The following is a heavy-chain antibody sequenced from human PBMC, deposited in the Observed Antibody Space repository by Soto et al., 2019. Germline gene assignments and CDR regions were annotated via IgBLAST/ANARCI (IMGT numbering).Heavy chain of an antibody. CDR2: IYSGGST. CDR1: GFTVSSNY. CDR3: ARVDYDFWSGYYH. D-gene: IGHD3-3*01. Sequence: GGSLRLSCAASGFTVSSNYMSWVRQAPGKGLEWVSVIYSGGSTYYADSVKGRFTISRDNSKNTLYLQMNSLRAEDTAVYYCARVDYDFWSGYYHWGQGTLVTVSS. J-gene: IGHJ4*02. V-gene: IGHV3-66*01.